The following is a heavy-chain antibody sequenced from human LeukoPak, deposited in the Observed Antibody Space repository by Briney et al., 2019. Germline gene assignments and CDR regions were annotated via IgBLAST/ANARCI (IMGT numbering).Heavy chain of an antibody. V-gene: IGHV4-59*08. CDR2: VYQSGTT. D-gene: IGHD1-26*01. Sequence: SETLSLTCTVSSGSISTFYWSWIPHPPGKGLEWIGYVYQSGTTSYNPSLKRRVTISADTSKNQFSLRVTSVTAADTAVYYCARHGGSLGYFDNWGQGTLVTVSS. CDR1: SGSISTFY. J-gene: IGHJ4*02. CDR3: ARHGGSLGYFDN.